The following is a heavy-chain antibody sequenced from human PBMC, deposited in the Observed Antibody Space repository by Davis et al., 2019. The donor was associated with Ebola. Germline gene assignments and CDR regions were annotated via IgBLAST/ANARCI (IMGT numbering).Heavy chain of an antibody. CDR2: INHSGST. CDR3: ARYRILSLVTARFDY. V-gene: IGHV4-34*01. Sequence: MPGGSLRLSCAVYGGSFSGYYWSWIRQPPGKGLEWIGEINHSGSTNYNPSLKSRVTISVDTSKNQFSLKLSSVTAADTAVYYCARYRILSLVTARFDYWGQGTLVTVSS. D-gene: IGHD2-21*02. J-gene: IGHJ4*02. CDR1: GGSFSGYY.